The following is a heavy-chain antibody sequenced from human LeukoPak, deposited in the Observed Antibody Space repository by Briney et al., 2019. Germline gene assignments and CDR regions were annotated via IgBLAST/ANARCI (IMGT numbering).Heavy chain of an antibody. CDR2: INPSGGST. V-gene: IGHV1-46*01. D-gene: IGHD4/OR15-4a*01. CDR1: GYTFTDYY. J-gene: IGHJ4*02. Sequence: GASVKVSCKASGYTFTDYYMHWVRQAPGQGLEWMGIINPSGGSTSYAQKFQGRVTMTRDMSTSTVYMELSSLRSEDTAVYYCARDPKDYLFDYWGQGTLVTVSS. CDR3: ARDPKDYLFDY.